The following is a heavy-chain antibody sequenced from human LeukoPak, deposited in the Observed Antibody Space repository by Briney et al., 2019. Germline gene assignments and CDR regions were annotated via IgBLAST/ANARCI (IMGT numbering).Heavy chain of an antibody. V-gene: IGHV4-59*01. D-gene: IGHD5-12*01. CDR2: IYHSGST. CDR3: ARGVATIYYYMDV. J-gene: IGHJ6*03. Sequence: NPSETLSLTCTVSGGSISSYYWSWIRQPPGKGLEWIGYIYHSGSTNYNPSLKSRVTISVDTSKNQFSLKLSSVTAADTAVYYCARGVATIYYYMDVWGKGTTVTVSS. CDR1: GGSISSYY.